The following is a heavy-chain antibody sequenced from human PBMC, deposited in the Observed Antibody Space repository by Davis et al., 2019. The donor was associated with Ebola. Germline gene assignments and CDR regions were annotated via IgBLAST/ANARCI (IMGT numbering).Heavy chain of an antibody. J-gene: IGHJ5*02. V-gene: IGHV3-7*01. CDR2: IKQDESQK. CDR3: GRDGVPAAVDL. CDR1: GFTFSSSY. Sequence: PGGSLRLSCAASGFTFSSSYMNWVRQAPGKGLEWVANIKQDESQKYYVDSVKGRFTISRDNAKNSLYLQMNSLRAEDTAVYYCGRDGVPAAVDLWGQGTLVTVSS. D-gene: IGHD2-2*01.